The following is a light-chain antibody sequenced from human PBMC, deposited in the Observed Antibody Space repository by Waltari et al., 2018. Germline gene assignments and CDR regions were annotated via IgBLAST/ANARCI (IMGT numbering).Light chain of an antibody. CDR2: EVS. J-gene: IGLJ3*02. CDR1: SSDVGSYNY. V-gene: IGLV2-14*01. CDR3: VSYTTTRTWV. Sequence: QSALTQPASVSGSPGQSITISCTGTSSDVGSYNYVSWYQQHPGKAPKFMIYEVSNRPSGVSNRFSGSKSGNTASLTISGLQAEDEADYYCVSYTTTRTWVFGGGTKLTVL.